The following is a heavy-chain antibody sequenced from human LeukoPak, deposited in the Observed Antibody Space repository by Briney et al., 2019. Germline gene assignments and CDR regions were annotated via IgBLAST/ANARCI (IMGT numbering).Heavy chain of an antibody. D-gene: IGHD6-13*01. CDR1: GGSISSSSYY. CDR2: IYYSGST. Sequence: NASETLSLTCTVSGGSISSSSYYWGWIRQPPGKGLEWIGSIYYSGSTYYNPSLKSRVTISVDTSKNQFSLKLSSVTAADTAVYYCARDWRVAAGVYYYYYYMDVWGKGTTVTVSS. V-gene: IGHV4-39*07. J-gene: IGHJ6*03. CDR3: ARDWRVAAGVYYYYYYMDV.